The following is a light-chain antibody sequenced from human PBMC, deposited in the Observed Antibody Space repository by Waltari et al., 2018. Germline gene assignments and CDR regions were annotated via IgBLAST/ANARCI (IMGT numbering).Light chain of an antibody. CDR2: GAS. CDR1: QSVDSN. J-gene: IGKJ1*01. CDR3: QQYNNWLTWS. V-gene: IGKV3-15*01. Sequence: EIVMTQSPATLSVSPGERATLSCRASQSVDSNLAWYQQKPGQAPRLLIFGASTRATGIPARFSGSGSGTEFTLTISSLQSEDFAVYDCQQYNNWLTWSFGQGTKVEIK.